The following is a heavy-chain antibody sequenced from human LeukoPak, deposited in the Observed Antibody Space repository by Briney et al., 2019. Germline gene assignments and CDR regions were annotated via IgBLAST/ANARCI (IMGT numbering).Heavy chain of an antibody. CDR1: GFTFSSYA. J-gene: IGHJ6*02. CDR2: ISGSGGST. D-gene: IGHD3-3*01. V-gene: IGHV3-23*01. Sequence: GGSLRLSCAASGFTFSSYAMSWVRQAPGKGLEWVSAISGSGGSTYYADSVKGWFTISRDNSKNSLYLQMNSLRAEDTALYYCAKGLRHGDFWSGYYYYYGMDVWGQGTTVTVSS. CDR3: AKGLRHGDFWSGYYYYYGMDV.